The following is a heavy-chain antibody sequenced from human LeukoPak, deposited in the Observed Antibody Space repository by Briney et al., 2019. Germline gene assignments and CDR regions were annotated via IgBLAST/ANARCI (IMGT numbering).Heavy chain of an antibody. D-gene: IGHD6-13*01. V-gene: IGHV4-59*01. CDR2: IHYSGST. Sequence: SETLSLTCTVSGGSITSYYWSWMRQSPGKGLEWIGYIHYSGSTNYGPSLKSRVTISLDTSKKQFSLKLSSVTAADTAVYYCARRYSSSWNYFGYWGQGTLVTVSS. CDR1: GGSITSYY. CDR3: ARRYSSSWNYFGY. J-gene: IGHJ4*02.